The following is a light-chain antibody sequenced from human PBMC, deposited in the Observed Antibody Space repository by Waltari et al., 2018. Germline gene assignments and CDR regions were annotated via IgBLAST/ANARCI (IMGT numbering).Light chain of an antibody. V-gene: IGKV1-27*01. J-gene: IGKJ3*01. CDR2: AAS. Sequence: IQMTQSLSSLSASVGDRVTVICRASQGINKELSWYQQKPGKAPTLLIYAASTLQTGVSSRFSGSGSGTDFILTISSLQPEDVATYCCQQDYNTPFTFGPGTKLDIK. CDR3: QQDYNTPFT. CDR1: QGINKE.